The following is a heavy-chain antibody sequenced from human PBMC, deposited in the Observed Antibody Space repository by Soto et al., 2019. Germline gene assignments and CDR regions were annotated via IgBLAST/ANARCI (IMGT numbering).Heavy chain of an antibody. Sequence: QLQLQESCPGLVKPSETLSLTCTVSGGSIRSSSFHWGWIRQPPGKGLEWIGSIYYSGSTYYSPSLKSRVTISVDTSKNQFSMKLSSVTAADTAVYYCARRERAAGTDWWFDPWGQGTLVTVSS. CDR2: IYYSGST. CDR3: ARRERAAGTDWWFDP. V-gene: IGHV4-39*01. J-gene: IGHJ5*02. CDR1: GGSIRSSSFH. D-gene: IGHD6-13*01.